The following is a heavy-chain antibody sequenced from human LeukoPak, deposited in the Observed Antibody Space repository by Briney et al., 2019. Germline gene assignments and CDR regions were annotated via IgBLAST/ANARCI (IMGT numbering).Heavy chain of an antibody. CDR2: IKEDGSED. CDR3: ARDADGYED. Sequence: GGSLRLSCGASGFTFSRAWMSWLRQAPGKGLEWVANIKEDGSEDYYADSVKGRFAISKDNAKNSLYLQMNSLRAEDTAMYYCARDADGYEDWGQGTLVTVSS. J-gene: IGHJ4*02. CDR1: GFTFSRAW. D-gene: IGHD5-18*01. V-gene: IGHV3-7*01.